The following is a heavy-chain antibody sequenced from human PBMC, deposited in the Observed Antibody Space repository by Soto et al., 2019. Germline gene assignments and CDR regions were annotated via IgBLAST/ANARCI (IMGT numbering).Heavy chain of an antibody. D-gene: IGHD5-12*01. V-gene: IGHV5-51*01. J-gene: IGHJ4*02. CDR1: GYTFTSQW. CDR2: IFPGDSDT. CDR3: ARLVDGYTGY. Sequence: GQSLKISCKASGYTFTSQWIGWVRQKPVKVLEWMGLIFPGDSDTRYSPSFQGQVTISADKSFSTASLQLSSLTASDTALYYCARLVDGYTGYWGKGTLVTGSS.